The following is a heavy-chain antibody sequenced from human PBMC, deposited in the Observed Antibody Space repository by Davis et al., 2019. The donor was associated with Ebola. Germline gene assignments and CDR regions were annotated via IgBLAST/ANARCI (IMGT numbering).Heavy chain of an antibody. J-gene: IGHJ6*02. CDR2: ISYDGSNK. CDR3: ARQYSYGSRWYYYYGTDV. CDR1: GFTFSSYA. V-gene: IGHV3-30-3*01. D-gene: IGHD5-18*01. Sequence: GGSLRLSCAASGFTFSSYAMHWVRQAPGKGLEWVAVISYDGSNKYYADSVKGRFTISRDNSKNTLYLQMNSLRAEDTAVYYCARQYSYGSRWYYYYGTDVWGQGTTVTVSS.